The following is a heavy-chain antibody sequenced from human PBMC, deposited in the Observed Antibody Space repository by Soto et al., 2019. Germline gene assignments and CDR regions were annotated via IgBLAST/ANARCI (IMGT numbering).Heavy chain of an antibody. CDR2: VSWNSGAK. CDR1: GFSFDDFV. J-gene: IGHJ4*02. D-gene: IGHD2-21*02. Sequence: EVQLVESGGGLVQPGRSLRLSCVASGFSFDDFVMNWVRQRQGKGLEGFSSVSWNSGAKIYADSVKGRFAISRDSAKKSVYLQVNSLRPDDTAFYYCAKGVATAVPALDYWGQGTLVTVSS. V-gene: IGHV3-9*01. CDR3: AKGVATAVPALDY.